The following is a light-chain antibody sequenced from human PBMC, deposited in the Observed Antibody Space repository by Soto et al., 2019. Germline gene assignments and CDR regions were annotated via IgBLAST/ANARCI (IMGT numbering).Light chain of an antibody. Sequence: QSALTQPASVSGSPGQSLTISCTGTSSDVGSYNLVSWYPQHPGKAPKLMIYEGSKRPSGVSNRFSGSKSGNTASLTISGLQAEDEADYYCCSYAGSSTVVFGGGTKLTVL. J-gene: IGLJ2*01. V-gene: IGLV2-23*01. CDR3: CSYAGSSTVV. CDR1: SSDVGSYNL. CDR2: EGS.